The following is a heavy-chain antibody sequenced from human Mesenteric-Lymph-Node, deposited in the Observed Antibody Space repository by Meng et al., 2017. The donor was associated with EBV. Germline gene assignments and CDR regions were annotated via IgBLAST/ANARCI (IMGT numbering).Heavy chain of an antibody. CDR2: TSWDDDE. V-gene: IGHV2-5*02. D-gene: IGHD1-7*01. Sequence: ITLKESGPTVVKATQTLTLTCSFSGFSLFTTGVRVGWIRQPPGKALECLALTSWDDDERYSPSLKSRLTITKDTSRNQVVLTLTNMDPVDTGTYYCARQVGNYVGFDFWGPGTLVTVSS. CDR3: ARQVGNYVGFDF. J-gene: IGHJ4*02. CDR1: GFSLFTTGVR.